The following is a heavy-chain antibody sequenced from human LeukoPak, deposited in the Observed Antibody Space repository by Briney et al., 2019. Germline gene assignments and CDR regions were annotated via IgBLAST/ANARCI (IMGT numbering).Heavy chain of an antibody. CDR3: AKSRDYFDY. V-gene: IGHV3-23*01. CDR2: IRGSDGTT. CDR1: GFTFSSYA. Sequence: GGSLRLSCAASGFTFSSYAMSWVRQAPGKGLEWVSAIRGSDGTTYYADSVKGRFTISRDNSKNTLYLQMNSLRVEDTAVYYCAKSRDYFDYWGRGTLVTVSS. J-gene: IGHJ4*02.